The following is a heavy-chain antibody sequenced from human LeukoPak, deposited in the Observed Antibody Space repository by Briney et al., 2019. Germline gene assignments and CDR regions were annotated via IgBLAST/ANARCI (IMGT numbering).Heavy chain of an antibody. Sequence: GGSLRLSCAASGFTFSSYGMHWVRQAPGKGLEWVAFIRYDGSNKYYADSVKGRFTISRDNSKNTLYLQMNSLRAEDTAVYYCAKPRYESEYYFDSWGQGTLVPVSS. V-gene: IGHV3-30*02. J-gene: IGHJ4*02. CDR1: GFTFSSYG. CDR2: IRYDGSNK. CDR3: AKPRYESEYYFDS. D-gene: IGHD5-12*01.